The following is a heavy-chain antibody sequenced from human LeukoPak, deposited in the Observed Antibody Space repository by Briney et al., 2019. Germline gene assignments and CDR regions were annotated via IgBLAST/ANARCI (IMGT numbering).Heavy chain of an antibody. CDR3: ARGGNWGYFDY. CDR2: ISYDGNNK. Sequence: GGSLRLSCAASGFTFSNYGMHWVRQAPGKGLECVAVISYDGNNKYYADSVNGRFTISRDNSKNTLFLQMNSLRTEDTAIYHCARGGNWGYFDYWGQGTLVTVSS. D-gene: IGHD7-27*01. CDR1: GFTFSNYG. V-gene: IGHV3-30*03. J-gene: IGHJ4*02.